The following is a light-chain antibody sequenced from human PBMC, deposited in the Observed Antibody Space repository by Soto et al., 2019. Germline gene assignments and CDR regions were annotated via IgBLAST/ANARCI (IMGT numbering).Light chain of an antibody. J-gene: IGKJ2*01. CDR3: QQRYNWPKT. CDR1: QSVYNS. V-gene: IGKV3-11*01. CDR2: DAS. Sequence: EIVLTQSPVTLSLSPGESATLSCRASQSVYNSLAWYQQKPGQDPRLLIYDASNRATGIPARFSGSGSGTDFTLTISSLETEDLAVYYCQQRYNWPKTFGQGTKLEIK.